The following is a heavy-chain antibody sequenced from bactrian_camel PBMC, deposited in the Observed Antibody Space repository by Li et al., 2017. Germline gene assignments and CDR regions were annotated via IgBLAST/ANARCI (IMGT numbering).Heavy chain of an antibody. V-gene: IGHV3S57*01. CDR3: AAASGGFCFMFINGRQRVSDLRGY. J-gene: IGHJ4*01. D-gene: IGHD1*01. CDR1: GNTYSSDC. Sequence: HVQLVESGGGSVQAGGSLRLSCVVSGNTYSSDCMGWFRQVPGKEREGVATLVSDDSTEYAPFVAGRFTISKDNARNTLYLQMDNLKPEDTAMYYCAAASGGFCFMFINGRQRVSDLRGYWGQETQVTVS. CDR2: LVSDDST.